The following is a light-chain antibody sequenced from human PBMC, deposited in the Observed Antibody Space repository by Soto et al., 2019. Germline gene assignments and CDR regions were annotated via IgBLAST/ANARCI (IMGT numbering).Light chain of an antibody. J-gene: IGKJ4*01. CDR3: QQRINWPLT. V-gene: IGKV3-11*01. Sequence: ENVLTQFPGSLSVSPGGRATLSCRASQSVSSYLAWYQQKPGQAPRLLIYDASNRATGIPVRFSGSGSATDFTLTISSLEAEDFAVCYCQQRINWPLTFGGGTKVDIK. CDR2: DAS. CDR1: QSVSSY.